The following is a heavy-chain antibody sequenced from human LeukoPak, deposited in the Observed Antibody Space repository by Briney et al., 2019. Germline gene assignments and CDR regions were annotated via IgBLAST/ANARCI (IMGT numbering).Heavy chain of an antibody. J-gene: IGHJ4*02. CDR1: GGSFSGYY. CDR3: AREGRQQLRY. V-gene: IGHV4-34*01. D-gene: IGHD6-13*01. CDR2: INHSGST. Sequence: SETLSLTCAVYGGSFSGYYWSWIRQPPGKGLEWIGEINHSGSTTYNPSLKTRVTISVDTSKSQFSLKLSSVTAADTAVYYCAREGRQQLRYWSQGTLVTVSS.